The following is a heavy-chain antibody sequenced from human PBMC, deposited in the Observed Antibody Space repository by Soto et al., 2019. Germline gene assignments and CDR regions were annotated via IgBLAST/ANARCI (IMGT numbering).Heavy chain of an antibody. CDR1: GGTFSSYA. CDR3: ARAENILRYFDWLLKRYYYYGMNV. CDR2: IIPMFGTA. Sequence: QVQLVQSGAEVKKPGSSVKVSCKASGGTFSSYAISWVRQAPGQGLEWMGGIIPMFGTANYAQKFQGRVTITATKSTSTAYMELSSLRSEDTAVYYCARAENILRYFDWLLKRYYYYGMNVWGQGTTVTVSS. V-gene: IGHV1-69*06. J-gene: IGHJ6*02. D-gene: IGHD3-9*01.